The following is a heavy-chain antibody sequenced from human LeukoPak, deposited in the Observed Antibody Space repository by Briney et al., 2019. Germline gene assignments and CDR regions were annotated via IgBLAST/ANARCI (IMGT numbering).Heavy chain of an antibody. CDR3: ARGPNRYSGGWYYFDS. D-gene: IGHD6-19*01. Sequence: PSETLSLTCTVSGGSLTNYYWSWIRQPPGRGLEWIAYVYYSGSTKYNPSFESRFTMSIDTSKSQFSLKVNSVTTADTAVYYCARGPNRYSGGWYYFDSWGQGTLVTVSS. V-gene: IGHV4-59*01. CDR1: GGSLTNYY. J-gene: IGHJ4*02. CDR2: VYYSGST.